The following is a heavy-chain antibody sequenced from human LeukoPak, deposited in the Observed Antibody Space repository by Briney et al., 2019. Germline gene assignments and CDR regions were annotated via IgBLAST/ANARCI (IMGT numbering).Heavy chain of an antibody. CDR2: ISAYNGNT. V-gene: IGHV1-18*01. D-gene: IGHD3-22*01. CDR3: ERAALKRYYYDRSGYYLDY. CDR1: GYTFTSYG. J-gene: IGHJ4*02. Sequence: ASVKVSCKASGYTFTSYGISWVRQAPGQGLEWMGWISAYNGNTNYAQKLQGRVTMTTDTSTSTAYMVLRSLRSDDTAAYCCERAALKRYYYDRSGYYLDYWGQGTLVTVSS.